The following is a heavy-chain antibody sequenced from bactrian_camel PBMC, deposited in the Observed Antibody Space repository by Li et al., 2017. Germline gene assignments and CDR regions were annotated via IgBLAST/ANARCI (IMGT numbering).Heavy chain of an antibody. V-gene: IGHV3S55*01. CDR3: ATNVVWSGSSY. Sequence: HVQLVESGGGSVQAGGSLRLSCVASGLSLGNYCTGWFRQAPGKEREGVAGIDSDGSTNYADSVKGRFTISRDNAKNTLYLQLNDLTTEDTAMYYCATNVVWSGSSYWGQGTQVTVSS. CDR2: IDSDGST. J-gene: IGHJ4*01. D-gene: IGHD2*01. CDR1: GLSLGNYC.